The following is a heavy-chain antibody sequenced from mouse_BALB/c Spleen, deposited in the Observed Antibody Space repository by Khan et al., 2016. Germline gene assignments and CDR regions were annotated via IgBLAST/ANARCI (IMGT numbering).Heavy chain of an antibody. Sequence: EVQLQESGPSLVKPSQTLSLTCSVTGDSITSGYWNWIRKFSGNKLEYLGYISYSGSTYYNPSLKNRVSITRDTSKNQFYLQLNSVTTEDTATYYCANGYDCDWDYYAMDYWGQGTSVTVSS. CDR1: GDSITSGY. CDR3: ANGYDCDWDYYAMDY. J-gene: IGHJ4*01. CDR2: ISYSGST. D-gene: IGHD2-4*01. V-gene: IGHV3-8*02.